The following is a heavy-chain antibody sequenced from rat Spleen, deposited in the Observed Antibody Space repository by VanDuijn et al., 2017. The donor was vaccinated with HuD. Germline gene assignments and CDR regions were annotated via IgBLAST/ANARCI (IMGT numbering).Heavy chain of an antibody. CDR1: GFTFSTAW. CDR3: ACEFITTSWFAY. D-gene: IGHD1-10*01. CDR2: IKAKSNNYAT. V-gene: IGHV6-6*01. Sequence: EVQLVESGGGLVQPGRSLKLSCATSGFTFSTAWMSWYRQFPEKRLEWVARIKAKSNNYATDYTESVKGRFTISRDDSKSSIYLQMNNLKEEDTAIYYCACEFITTSWFAYWGQGTLVTVSS. J-gene: IGHJ3*01.